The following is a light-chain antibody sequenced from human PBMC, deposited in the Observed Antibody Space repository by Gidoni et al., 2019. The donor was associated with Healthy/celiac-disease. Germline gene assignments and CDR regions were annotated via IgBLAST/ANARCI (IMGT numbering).Light chain of an antibody. CDR2: GAS. CDR3: QQYNNWPTALT. V-gene: IGKV3-15*01. Sequence: EIVMTQSPATLSVSPGERATLSCRASQSVSSNLAWYQQKPGQAPRLLIYGASTRATGIPARFSGSGSGTEFNLTISSLQSEDFAVYYCQQYNNWPTALTFGGXTKVEIK. J-gene: IGKJ4*01. CDR1: QSVSSN.